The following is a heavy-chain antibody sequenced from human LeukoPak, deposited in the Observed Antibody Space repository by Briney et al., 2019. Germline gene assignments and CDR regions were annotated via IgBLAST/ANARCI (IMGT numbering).Heavy chain of an antibody. Sequence: GGSLRLSCAASGFTFSRYAMSWVRPAPGKGLEWVSAIGDRGGSTYTYYIDSVKGRFTISRDNSKNVLYLQMNTLRAEDTAVYYCATWPRNDYAYWGQGTLVTVSS. J-gene: IGHJ4*02. CDR3: ATWPRNDYAY. CDR1: GFTFSRYA. CDR2: IGDRGGSTYT. D-gene: IGHD3-16*01. V-gene: IGHV3-23*01.